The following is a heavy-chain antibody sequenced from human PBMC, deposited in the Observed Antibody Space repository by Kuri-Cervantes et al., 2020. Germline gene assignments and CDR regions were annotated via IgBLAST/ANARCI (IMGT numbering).Heavy chain of an antibody. CDR2: INTNTGNP. CDR3: ASSSGSWGGSAFDI. CDR1: GYTFTSYG. D-gene: IGHD1-26*01. V-gene: IGHV7-4-1*02. J-gene: IGHJ3*02. Sequence: ASVKVSCKASGYTFTSYGISWVRQAPGQGPEWMGWINTNTGNPTYAQGFTGRFVFSLDTSVSTAYLQISSLKAEDTAVYYCASSSGSWGGSAFDIWGQGTMVTVSS.